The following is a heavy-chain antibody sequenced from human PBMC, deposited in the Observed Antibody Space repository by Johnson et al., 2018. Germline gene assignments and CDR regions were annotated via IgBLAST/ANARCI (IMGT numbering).Heavy chain of an antibody. CDR2: ISWNSGSI. CDR3: AKATGYYMDV. V-gene: IGHV3-9*01. Sequence: VQLQESGGGLVQPGRSLRLSCAASGFTFDDCAMHWVRQAPGKGLEWVSGISWNSGSIGYADSVKGRFTISRDNAKNTLYLQMNSLRAEDPAVYYCAKATGYYMDVWGKGITVTVSS. D-gene: IGHD1-14*01. J-gene: IGHJ6*03. CDR1: GFTFDDCA.